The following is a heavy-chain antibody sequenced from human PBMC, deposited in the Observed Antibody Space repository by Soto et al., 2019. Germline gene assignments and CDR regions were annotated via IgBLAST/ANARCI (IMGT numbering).Heavy chain of an antibody. V-gene: IGHV3-30*04. CDR1: GFTFSSYA. J-gene: IGHJ6*04. CDR3: ARGGPRSTYFYYGTDV. CDR2: VSNEGTTE. Sequence: GGSLRLSCAASGFTFSSYAVHWVRQAPGKGLEWVALVSNEGTTEYYADSVKGRITLSRDNSRDTLFLQITSLRPEDTAVYYCARGGPRSTYFYYGTDVWGKGTTVTVSS. D-gene: IGHD3-16*01.